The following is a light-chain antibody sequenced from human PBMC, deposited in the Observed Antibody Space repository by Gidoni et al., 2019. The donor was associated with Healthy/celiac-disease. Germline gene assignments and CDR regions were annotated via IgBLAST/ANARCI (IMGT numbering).Light chain of an antibody. V-gene: IGKV3-11*02. J-gene: IGKJ2*04. CDR1: QSVSSY. Sequence: EIVLTQSPATLSLSPGERATLSCRASQSVSSYLAWYQQKPGQAPRLLIYDASNRATGIPARFSGSGSGGDFTLTISSLEPEDFAVYYCQQRSNWPRGSFGQGTKLEIK. CDR3: QQRSNWPRGS. CDR2: DAS.